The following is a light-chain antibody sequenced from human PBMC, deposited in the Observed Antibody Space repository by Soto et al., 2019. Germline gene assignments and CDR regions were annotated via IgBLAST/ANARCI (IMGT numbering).Light chain of an antibody. CDR1: QSISSW. J-gene: IGKJ1*01. Sequence: DLQMTQSPSTLSASVGDRVTITCRASQSISSWLSWYQQKPGKAPKLLIFKASSLESGVPSRFSGSGSWTEFTLTISSLQPDDFATYYCQRYNSYWTFGQGTKVEIK. CDR3: QRYNSYWT. V-gene: IGKV1-5*03. CDR2: KAS.